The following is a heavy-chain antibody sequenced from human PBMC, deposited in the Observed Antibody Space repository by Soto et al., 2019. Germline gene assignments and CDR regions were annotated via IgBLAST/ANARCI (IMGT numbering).Heavy chain of an antibody. CDR3: ARDWSIGAFPKYGMDV. CDR1: GFTFSDYY. CDR2: ISSSGSTI. V-gene: IGHV3-11*01. J-gene: IGHJ6*02. Sequence: QVQLVESGGGLVKPGGSLRLSCAASGFTFSDYYMSWIRQAPGKGLEWVSYISSSGSTIYYADSVKGRFTISRDNAKNSLYLQMKSLRAEDTAVYYCARDWSIGAFPKYGMDVWGQGTTVTVSS.